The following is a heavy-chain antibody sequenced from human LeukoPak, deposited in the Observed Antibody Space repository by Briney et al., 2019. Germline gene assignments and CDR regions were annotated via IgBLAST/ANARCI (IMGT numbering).Heavy chain of an antibody. J-gene: IGHJ4*02. Sequence: GGSLRLSCAASGFTLSSYGMHWVRQAPGKGLEWVAFIRYDGSNKYYADSVKGRFTISRDDSKNTLYLQMNSLRAEDTAVYYCAKGPRITMIVVVHYYFDYWGQGTLVTVSS. D-gene: IGHD3-22*01. CDR2: IRYDGSNK. V-gene: IGHV3-30*02. CDR1: GFTLSSYG. CDR3: AKGPRITMIVVVHYYFDY.